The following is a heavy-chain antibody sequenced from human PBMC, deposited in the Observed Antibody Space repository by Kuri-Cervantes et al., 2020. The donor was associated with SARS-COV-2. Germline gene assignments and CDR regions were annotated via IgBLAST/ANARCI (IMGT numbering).Heavy chain of an antibody. J-gene: IGHJ4*02. CDR3: ARGGYTYGYRH. Sequence: ESLKISCAVYGESFSDYYGSWIRQPPGKGLEWIGEINHSGTTNYNPSLKSRVTISVDASKDQFSLKLSSVTAADTAVYYCARGGYTYGYRHWGQGTLVTVSS. CDR2: INHSGTT. V-gene: IGHV4-34*01. D-gene: IGHD5-18*01. CDR1: GESFSDYY.